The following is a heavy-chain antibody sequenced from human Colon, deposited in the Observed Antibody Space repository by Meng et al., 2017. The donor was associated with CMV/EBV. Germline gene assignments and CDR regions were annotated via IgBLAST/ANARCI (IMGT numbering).Heavy chain of an antibody. D-gene: IGHD5-18*01. CDR2: ITHTSDT. CDR3: VRNDLDIQTNPSFDF. Sequence: GGSLRLSCAASGFTLSTYGMNWVRQAPGKGLEWVSSITHTSDTYYADSLKGRFTLSRDNAQDSLFLQMDSLRVEDTAIYYCVRNDLDIQTNPSFDFWGLGTLVTVSS. V-gene: IGHV3-21*01. J-gene: IGHJ4*02. CDR1: GFTLSTYG.